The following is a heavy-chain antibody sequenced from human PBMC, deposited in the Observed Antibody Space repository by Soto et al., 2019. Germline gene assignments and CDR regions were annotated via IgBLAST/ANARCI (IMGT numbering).Heavy chain of an antibody. V-gene: IGHV4-39*01. CDR3: ARHTNGDYGDKLDY. CDR1: GGSISSSSYY. D-gene: IGHD4-17*01. J-gene: IGHJ4*02. Sequence: PSETLSLTCTVSGGSISSSSYYWGWIRQPPGKGLEWIGSIYYSGSTYYNPSLKSRVTISVDTSKNQFSLKLSSVTAADTAVYYCARHTNGDYGDKLDYWGQGTLVTVSS. CDR2: IYYSGST.